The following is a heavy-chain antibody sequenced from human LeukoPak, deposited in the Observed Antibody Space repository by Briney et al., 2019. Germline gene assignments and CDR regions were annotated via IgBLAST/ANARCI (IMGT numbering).Heavy chain of an antibody. V-gene: IGHV1-18*01. J-gene: IGHJ4*02. CDR3: ARDALPYCSGGSCRYEGYYFDY. CDR1: GYTFTTYG. CDR2: ISAYNGNT. D-gene: IGHD2-15*01. Sequence: GASVKVSCKASGYTFTTYGISWVRRAPGQGLEWMGWISAYNGNTNYAQKLQGRVTMTTDTSTSTAYMELRSLRSDDTAVYYCARDALPYCSGGSCRYEGYYFDYWGQGTLVTVSS.